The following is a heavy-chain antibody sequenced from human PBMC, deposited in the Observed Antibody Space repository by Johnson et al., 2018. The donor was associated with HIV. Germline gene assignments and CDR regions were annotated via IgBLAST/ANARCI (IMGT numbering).Heavy chain of an antibody. CDR3: ARAPSPGPGGAFDI. CDR2: TNSAESST. CDR1: GFTFSIYW. Sequence: VQLVESGGGLVQPGGSLRPSCAASGFTFSIYWMHWVRQAPGHGLVRVSSTNSAESSTTYADSVMGRFTISRDNAKNTLYMQMNRLRAEDTAVYYCARAPSPGPGGAFDIWGQGTMVTVSS. J-gene: IGHJ3*02. V-gene: IGHV3-74*01.